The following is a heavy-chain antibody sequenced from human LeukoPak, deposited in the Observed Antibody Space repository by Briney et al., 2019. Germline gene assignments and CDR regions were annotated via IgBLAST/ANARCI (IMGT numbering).Heavy chain of an antibody. Sequence: PGGSLRLSCAASGFTLRSYGMNWGRQAPGKGLEWVSYISTSSYYIYYADSVKGRFTISRDDAKNSLYLQMHSLRTEDTAVYYCARDASGSSTGLIDSWGQGTLVTVSS. CDR2: ISTSSYYI. J-gene: IGHJ4*02. D-gene: IGHD1-26*01. CDR1: GFTLRSYG. V-gene: IGHV3-21*01. CDR3: ARDASGSSTGLIDS.